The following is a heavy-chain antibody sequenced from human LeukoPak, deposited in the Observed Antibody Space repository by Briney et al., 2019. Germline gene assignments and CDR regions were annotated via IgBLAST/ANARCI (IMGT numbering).Heavy chain of an antibody. CDR2: INHSGST. CDR1: Y. J-gene: IGHJ5*02. V-gene: IGHV4-34*01. Sequence: YXXWXRQPPGXXXXWIGEINHSGSTNYNPSXKSRVTISVDTSXKXXSLKLSSVTAADTAVYYCAXXXXXXXXXXXXXXXPWGXGXXXXVSS. CDR3: AXXXXXXXXXXXXXXXP.